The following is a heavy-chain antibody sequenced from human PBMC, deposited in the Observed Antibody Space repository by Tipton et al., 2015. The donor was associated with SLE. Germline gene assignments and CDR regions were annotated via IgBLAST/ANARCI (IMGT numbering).Heavy chain of an antibody. CDR3: ARQTIAARSLSAMDV. CDR2: IYYSGST. J-gene: IGHJ6*02. CDR1: GGSISSYY. V-gene: IGHV4-59*04. Sequence: TLSLTCTVSGGSISSYYWSWIRQPPGKGLDWIGTIYYSGSTYYNPSLKSRVIISVDTSKSQFSLRVYSVTAADTAVYYCARQTIAARSLSAMDVWGQGTTVTVSS. D-gene: IGHD6-6*01.